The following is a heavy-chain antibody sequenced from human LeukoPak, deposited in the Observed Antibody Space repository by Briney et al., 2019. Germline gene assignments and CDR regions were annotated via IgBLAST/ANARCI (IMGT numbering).Heavy chain of an antibody. D-gene: IGHD6-6*01. V-gene: IGHV2-5*02. CDR3: AHRGAARPSKKARYYYYYMDV. CDR1: GFSLSTSGVG. J-gene: IGHJ6*03. Sequence: SGPTLVKPTQTLTLTCTFSGFSLSTSGVGVGWIRQPPGKALEWLALIYWDDDKRYSPSLKSRLTITKDTSKNQVVLTMTNMDPVDTATYYCAHRGAARPSKKARYYYYYMDVWGKGTTVTVSS. CDR2: IYWDDDK.